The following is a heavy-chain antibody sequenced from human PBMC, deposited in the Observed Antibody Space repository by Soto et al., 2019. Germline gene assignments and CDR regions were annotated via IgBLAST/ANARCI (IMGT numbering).Heavy chain of an antibody. D-gene: IGHD3-3*01. CDR3: ARGLVRPPGFGVEDNWFDP. V-gene: IGHV1-8*01. CDR2: MNPNSGNT. Sequence: ASVKVSCKASGYTFTSYDINWVRQATGQGLEWMGWMNPNSGNTGYAQKFQGRVTMTRNTSISTAYMELSSLRSEDTAVYYCARGLVRPPGFGVEDNWFDPWGQGTLVTVSS. CDR1: GYTFTSYD. J-gene: IGHJ5*02.